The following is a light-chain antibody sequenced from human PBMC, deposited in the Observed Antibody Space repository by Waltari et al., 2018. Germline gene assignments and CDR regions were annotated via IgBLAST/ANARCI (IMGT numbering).Light chain of an antibody. Sequence: QSALTQPPSASASPGQSVTISCTGTSSDVGGYNYVSWYQQHPGKAPKLMISEVTKRPSGVPDRFSGSKSGNTASLTVSGLQAEDEADYYCSSYAGSNNLVFGGGTKLTVL. J-gene: IGLJ2*01. CDR1: SSDVGGYNY. V-gene: IGLV2-8*01. CDR2: EVT. CDR3: SSYAGSNNLV.